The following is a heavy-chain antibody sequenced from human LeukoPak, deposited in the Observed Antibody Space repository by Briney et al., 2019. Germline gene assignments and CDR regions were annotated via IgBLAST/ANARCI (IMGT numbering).Heavy chain of an antibody. V-gene: IGHV3-53*04. Sequence: GGSLRLSRAASGFTVSSNYMSWVRQAPGKGLEWVSVIYSGGSTYYADSVKGRFTISRHNSKNTLYLQMSSLRAEDTAVYYCARVGSWYYFDYWGQGTLVTVSS. D-gene: IGHD6-13*01. CDR3: ARVGSWYYFDY. J-gene: IGHJ4*02. CDR2: IYSGGST. CDR1: GFTVSSNY.